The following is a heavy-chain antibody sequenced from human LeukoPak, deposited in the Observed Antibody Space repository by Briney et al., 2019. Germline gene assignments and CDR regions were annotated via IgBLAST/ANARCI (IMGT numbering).Heavy chain of an antibody. D-gene: IGHD2/OR15-2a*01. CDR1: RFTFSSYG. V-gene: IGHV3-33*01. J-gene: IGHJ2*01. CDR2: IWYDGSNK. Sequence: PGGSLRLSRAASRFTFSSYGMHWVRQAPGKGLEWVAVIWYDGSNKYYPHSVQGRFTLSRHNSKNTLYLQVNSLRAEDTAVYYCARDRSMRGWYIDLWGRGTLVTVSS. CDR3: ARDRSMRGWYIDL.